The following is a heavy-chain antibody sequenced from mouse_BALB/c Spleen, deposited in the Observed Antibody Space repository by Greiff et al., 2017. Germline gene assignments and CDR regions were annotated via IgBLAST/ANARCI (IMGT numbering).Heavy chain of an antibody. J-gene: IGHJ4*01. CDR3: ARDQGFITTVVRAMDY. V-gene: IGHV2-9*02. CDR1: GFSLTSYG. CDR2: IWAGGST. D-gene: IGHD1-1*01. Sequence: QVQLQQSGPGLVAPSQSLSITCTVSGFSLTSYGVHWVRQPPGKGLEWLGVIWAGGSTNYNSALMSRLSISKDNSKSQVFLKMNSLQTDDTAMYYCARDQGFITTVVRAMDYWGQGTSVTVSS.